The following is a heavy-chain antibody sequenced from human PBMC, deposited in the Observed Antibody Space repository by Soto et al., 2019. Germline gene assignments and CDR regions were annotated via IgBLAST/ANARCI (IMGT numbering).Heavy chain of an antibody. Sequence: QGQLVESGGGVVQPGTSLRLSCAASGFIFSRHGMHWVRQAPGKGLEWVAFTSYDGSNTYYADSVKGRFTISRDNPKNTLFLQMNSLRPNDTALYFCAKDRGSYDFWSGTQRYYAMDVWGQGATVTVSS. CDR3: AKDRGSYDFWSGTQRYYAMDV. D-gene: IGHD3-3*01. CDR2: TSYDGSNT. J-gene: IGHJ6*02. V-gene: IGHV3-30*18. CDR1: GFIFSRHG.